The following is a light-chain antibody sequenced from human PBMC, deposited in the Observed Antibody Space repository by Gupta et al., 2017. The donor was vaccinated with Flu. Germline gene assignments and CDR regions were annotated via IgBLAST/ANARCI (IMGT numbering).Light chain of an antibody. CDR3: LQYNKWPVT. CDR2: GAS. CDR1: QGVSSN. J-gene: IGKJ4*01. Sequence: EIVMTQSPATLSVSLGERATLSCRASQGVSSNLAWYQQKPGQAPRLLIHGASTSATGIPARFSGSGSGTEFTLTFSILQSEDFAVYYCLQYNKWPVTFGGWTKVEIK. V-gene: IGKV3-15*01.